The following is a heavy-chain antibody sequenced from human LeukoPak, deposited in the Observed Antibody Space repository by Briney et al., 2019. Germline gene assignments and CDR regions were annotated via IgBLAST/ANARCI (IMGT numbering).Heavy chain of an antibody. D-gene: IGHD3-9*01. V-gene: IGHV4-34*01. CDR3: ARGPTVLRYFDWLPQH. J-gene: IGHJ4*02. Sequence: SETLSLTCAVYGGSFSGYYWSWIRQPRGKGMEWIGEINHSGSTNYNPSLKSRVTISVDTSKNQFSLKLSSVTAADTAVYYCARGPTVLRYFDWLPQHWGQGTLVTVSS. CDR1: GGSFSGYY. CDR2: INHSGST.